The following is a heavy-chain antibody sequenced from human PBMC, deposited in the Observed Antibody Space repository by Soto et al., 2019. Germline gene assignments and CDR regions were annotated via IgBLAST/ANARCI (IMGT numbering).Heavy chain of an antibody. D-gene: IGHD5-12*01. CDR2: INAGNGNT. J-gene: IGHJ6*03. CDR1: GYTFTSYA. V-gene: IGHV1-3*01. Sequence: ASVKVSCKASGYTFTSYAMHWVRQAPGQRLEWMGWINAGNGNTKYSQKFQGRVTITRDTSASTAYMELSSLRSEDTAVYYCARGERDVVALLYYYYYYMDVWGKGTTVTVSS. CDR3: ARGERDVVALLYYYYYYMDV.